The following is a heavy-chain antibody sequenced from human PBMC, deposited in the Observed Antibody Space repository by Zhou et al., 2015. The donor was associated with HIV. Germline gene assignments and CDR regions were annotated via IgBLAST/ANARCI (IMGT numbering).Heavy chain of an antibody. Sequence: QVQLVQSGAEVRQPGASVKVSCRASGYSFSSYGISWVRQAPGQGLEWMGWISAYNGNTNYAQKLQGRVTMTTDTSTRTAYMELRSLRSEDTAVYYCARAPAPRYYFDYWGQGTLVTVSS. CDR2: ISAYNGNT. CDR1: GYSFSSYG. CDR3: ARAPAPRYYFDY. V-gene: IGHV1-18*01. J-gene: IGHJ4*02.